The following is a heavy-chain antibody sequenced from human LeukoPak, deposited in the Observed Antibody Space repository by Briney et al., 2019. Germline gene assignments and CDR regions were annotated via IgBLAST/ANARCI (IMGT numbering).Heavy chain of an antibody. CDR1: GASISSHY. Sequence: PSETLSLTCSVSGASISSHYWSWIRQSPGKGLEWIGNIYYSGSTNYNPSLKSRVTISVDTSKNQFSLKLSSVTAADTAVYYCAKRAPVDRWLYLPGLFGVHPRGQGTLVNVSP. CDR2: IYYSGST. D-gene: IGHD3-10*01. V-gene: IGHV4-59*11. CDR3: AKRAPVDRWLYLPGLFGVHP. J-gene: IGHJ5*02.